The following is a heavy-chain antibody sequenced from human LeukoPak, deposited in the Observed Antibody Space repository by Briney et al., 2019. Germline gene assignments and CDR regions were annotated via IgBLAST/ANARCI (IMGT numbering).Heavy chain of an antibody. CDR1: GYSFTSYW. CDR2: IYPGDSDT. V-gene: IGHV5-51*01. D-gene: IGHD3-3*01. J-gene: IGHJ5*02. CDR3: ARRITIFGVAQNWFVP. Sequence: GESLKISCNGSGYSFTSYWIGWVRQMPGKGLEWMGIIYPGDSDTRYSPSFQGQVTISADKSISTAYLQWSSLKASDTAMYYCARRITIFGVAQNWFVPWGQGTLVTVSS.